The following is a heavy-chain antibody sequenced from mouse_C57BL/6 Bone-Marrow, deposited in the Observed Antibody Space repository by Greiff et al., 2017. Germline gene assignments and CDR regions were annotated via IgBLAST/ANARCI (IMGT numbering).Heavy chain of an antibody. Sequence: VQPQQSGPVPVKPGASVKMFCKASGHTLTDHYMNRVKQSPGKSLEWNGVIYPYNGGSSYNQKFKGKATLTVAESSITANVELKSLTSEDAAVYYCARERSSWFAYWGQGTLVTVSA. CDR2: IYPYNGGS. CDR3: ARERSSWFAY. CDR1: GHTLTDHY. V-gene: IGHV1-19*01. J-gene: IGHJ3*01.